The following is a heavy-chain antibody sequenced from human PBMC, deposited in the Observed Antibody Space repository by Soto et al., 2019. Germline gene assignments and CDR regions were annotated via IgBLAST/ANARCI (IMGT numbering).Heavy chain of an antibody. V-gene: IGHV1-18*04. D-gene: IGHD2-8*01. CDR1: GYTFTNHG. Sequence: QVQLVQSGPAVKKSGASVKVSCKASGYTFTNHGISWVRQAPGHGLEWMGWVSGYNGKTKYAQELQGRVTMTTETSTSTAYMELRSLRSDDTAVYYCARDLYPLAYYFDYWGQGTLVTVSS. CDR2: VSGYNGKT. CDR3: ARDLYPLAYYFDY. J-gene: IGHJ4*02.